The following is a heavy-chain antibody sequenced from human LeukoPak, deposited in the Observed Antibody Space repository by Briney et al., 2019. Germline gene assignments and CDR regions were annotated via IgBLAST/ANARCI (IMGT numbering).Heavy chain of an antibody. CDR3: ASRWFKGYGVGSE. V-gene: IGHV4-38-2*02. J-gene: IGHJ4*02. D-gene: IGHD2-8*01. Sequence: RSSETLSLTCTVSGYSISSGYYWGWIRQPPGKGLEWIGSIYHSGSTYYNPSLKSRVTISVDTSKNQFSLKLSSVTAADTAVYYCASRWFKGYGVGSEWGQGTLVTVSS. CDR1: GYSISSGYY. CDR2: IYHSGST.